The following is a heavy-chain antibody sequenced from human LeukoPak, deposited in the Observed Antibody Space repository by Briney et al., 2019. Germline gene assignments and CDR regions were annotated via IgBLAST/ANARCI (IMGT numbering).Heavy chain of an antibody. CDR3: ARGKAGEWELLNYYYYYMDV. V-gene: IGHV3-21*01. CDR2: ISSSSSYI. J-gene: IGHJ6*03. Sequence: PGGSLRLSCAASGFTFSSYSMNWVRQAPGKGLEWVSSISSSSSYIYYADSVKGRFTISRDNAKNSLYLQMNSLRAEDTAVYYCARGKAGEWELLNYYYYYMDVWGKGTTVTVSS. D-gene: IGHD1-26*01. CDR1: GFTFSSYS.